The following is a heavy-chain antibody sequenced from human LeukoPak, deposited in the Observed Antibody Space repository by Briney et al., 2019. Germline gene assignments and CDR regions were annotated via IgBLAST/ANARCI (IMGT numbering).Heavy chain of an antibody. CDR3: AKTVLLWFGEPPFDY. V-gene: IGHV3-30*18. J-gene: IGHJ4*02. D-gene: IGHD3-10*01. CDR1: GFTFSSYG. CDR2: ISYDGSNK. Sequence: GGSLRLSCAASGFTFSSYGMHWVRQAPGKGLEWVAVISYDGSNKYYADSVKGRFTISRDNSKNTLYLQMNSLRAEDTAVYYCAKTVLLWFGEPPFDYWGQGTLVTVSS.